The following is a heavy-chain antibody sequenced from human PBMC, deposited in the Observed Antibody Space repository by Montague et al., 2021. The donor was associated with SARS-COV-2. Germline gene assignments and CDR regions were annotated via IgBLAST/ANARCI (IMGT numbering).Heavy chain of an antibody. CDR1: GGSISSYS. Sequence: SETLSLTCSVSGGSISSYSWSWIRQPPGKGLEWIGSIFYSGSTNYNPSLKSRVTISVDTPKKQFPLKLSSVTAADTAVYYCARLGLGGYDILTGYYQSGMDVWGQGTTVTVSS. V-gene: IGHV4-59*08. CDR3: ARLGLGGYDILTGYYQSGMDV. CDR2: IFYSGST. J-gene: IGHJ6*02. D-gene: IGHD3-9*01.